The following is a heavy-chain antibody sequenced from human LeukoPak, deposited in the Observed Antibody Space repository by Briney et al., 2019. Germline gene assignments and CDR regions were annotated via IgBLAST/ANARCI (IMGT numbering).Heavy chain of an antibody. CDR1: GGSISSGGYS. D-gene: IGHD2-8*01. CDR2: IYHSGST. V-gene: IGHV4-30-2*01. Sequence: PSETLSLTCAVSGGSISSGGYSWSWIRQPPGKGLEWIGYIYHSGSTYYNPSLKSRVTISVDRSKNQFSLKLSSVTAADTAVYYCARGESMLDYWGQGTLVTVSS. CDR3: ARGESMLDY. J-gene: IGHJ4*02.